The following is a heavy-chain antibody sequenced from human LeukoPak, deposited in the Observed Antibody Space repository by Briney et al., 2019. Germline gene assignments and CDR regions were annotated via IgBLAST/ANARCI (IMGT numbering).Heavy chain of an antibody. CDR1: GFTFSSYG. CDR2: ISYDGSNK. Sequence: GGSLRLSCAASGFTFSSYGRPWVRQAPGKGLEGGAVISYDGSNKYYADSVKGRFTISTDNSNNTLYLQMNSLRAEDTAVYYCARDDDFWSGQYYYYYYGMDVWGQGTTVTVSS. CDR3: ARDDDFWSGQYYYYYYGMDV. D-gene: IGHD3-3*01. J-gene: IGHJ6*02. V-gene: IGHV3-30*03.